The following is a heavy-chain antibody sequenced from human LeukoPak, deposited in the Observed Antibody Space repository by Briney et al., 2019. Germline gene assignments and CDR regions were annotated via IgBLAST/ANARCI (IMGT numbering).Heavy chain of an antibody. CDR1: GGTFSSYA. Sequence: GASVKVSCKASGGTFSSYAISWVRQAPGQGLEWMGRIIPIFGTANYAQKFQGRVTITTDESTSTAYMELSSLRSEDTAVYYCARGPLGCTNGVCPLELNFDYWGQGTLVTVSS. J-gene: IGHJ4*02. CDR3: ARGPLGCTNGVCPLELNFDY. V-gene: IGHV1-69*05. D-gene: IGHD2-8*01. CDR2: IIPIFGTA.